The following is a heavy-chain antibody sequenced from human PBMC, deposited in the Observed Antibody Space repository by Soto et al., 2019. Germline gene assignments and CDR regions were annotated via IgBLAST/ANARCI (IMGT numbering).Heavy chain of an antibody. J-gene: IGHJ5*02. V-gene: IGHV4-39*01. CDR1: GGSISSSSYY. CDR2: IYYSGST. CDR3: ARVQLDDESGNCWFDP. D-gene: IGHD1-1*01. Sequence: SETLSLTCTVSGGSISSSSYYWGWIRQPPGKGLEWIGSIYYSGSTYYNPSLKSRVTISVDTSKNQFSLKLSSVTAADTAVYYCARVQLDDESGNCWFDPWGQGTLVTVSS.